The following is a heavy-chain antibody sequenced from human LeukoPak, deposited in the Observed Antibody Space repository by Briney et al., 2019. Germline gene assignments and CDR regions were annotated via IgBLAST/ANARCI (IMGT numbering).Heavy chain of an antibody. CDR1: GFTFSSYG. CDR3: ARGSFTSPCPECYFDY. D-gene: IGHD1-14*01. Sequence: GGSLRLSCAASGFTFSSYGMHWVRQAPGKGLEWVAVIWYDGSNKYYADSVKGRFTISRDNSKNTLYLQMNSLRAEDTAVYYCARGSFTSPCPECYFDYWGQGTLVTASS. CDR2: IWYDGSNK. V-gene: IGHV3-33*01. J-gene: IGHJ4*02.